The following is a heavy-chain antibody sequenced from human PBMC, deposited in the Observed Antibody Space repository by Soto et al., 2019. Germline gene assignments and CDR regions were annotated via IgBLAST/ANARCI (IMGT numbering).Heavy chain of an antibody. CDR1: GCSISSYY. Sequence: PSETLSLTCTVSGCSISSYYWSWIRQPPGKGLEWIGYIYYSGSTNYNPSLKSRVTISVDTSKNQFSLKLSSVTAADTAVYYCARDFVTMVRGVGYYYYGMDVWGQGTTVTVSS. CDR3: ARDFVTMVRGVGYYYYGMDV. J-gene: IGHJ6*02. D-gene: IGHD3-10*01. V-gene: IGHV4-59*01. CDR2: IYYSGST.